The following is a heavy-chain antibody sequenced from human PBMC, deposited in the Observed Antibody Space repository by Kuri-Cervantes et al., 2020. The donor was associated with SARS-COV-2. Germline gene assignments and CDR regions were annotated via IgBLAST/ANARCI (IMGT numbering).Heavy chain of an antibody. V-gene: IGHV3-11*04. CDR2: IGPSGTTK. CDR3: AKEKVTVTTYYYYMDV. Sequence: GESLKISCTASGFIFSDYYMTWIRQAPGKGLEWVSNIGPSGTTKYYADYVKGRFTISRDNSKNTLYLQMNSLRAEDTAVYYCAKEKVTVTTYYYYMDVWGKGTTVTVSS. CDR1: GFIFSDYY. J-gene: IGHJ6*03. D-gene: IGHD4-11*01.